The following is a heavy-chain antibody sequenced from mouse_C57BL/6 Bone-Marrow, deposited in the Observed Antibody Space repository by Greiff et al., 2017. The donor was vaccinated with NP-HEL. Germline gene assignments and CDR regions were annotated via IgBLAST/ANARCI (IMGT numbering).Heavy chain of an antibody. D-gene: IGHD1-1*01. CDR2: IDPETGGT. V-gene: IGHV1-15*01. Sequence: QVQLQQSGAELVRPGASVTLSCKASGYTFTDYEMHWVKQTPVHGLEWIGAIDPETGGTAYNQKFKGKAILTADKSSSTAYMALRSLTSEDSAVYYCTTVVAPYWYFDVWGTGTTVTVSS. CDR3: TTVVAPYWYFDV. CDR1: GYTFTDYE. J-gene: IGHJ1*03.